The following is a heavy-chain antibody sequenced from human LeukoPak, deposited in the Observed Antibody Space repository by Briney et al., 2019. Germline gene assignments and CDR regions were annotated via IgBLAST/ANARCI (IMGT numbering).Heavy chain of an antibody. J-gene: IGHJ4*02. D-gene: IGHD3-22*01. V-gene: IGHV3-74*01. CDR2: INSDGSST. CDR1: GFTFSSYW. Sequence: GGSLRLSCAASGFTFSSYWMHWVRQAPGKGLVWVSRINSDGSSTSYADSVKGRFTISRDNAKNTLYLQMNSLRAEDTAVYYCARDRYYYDSNGYYYDFDYWGQGTLVTVSS. CDR3: ARDRYYYDSNGYYYDFDY.